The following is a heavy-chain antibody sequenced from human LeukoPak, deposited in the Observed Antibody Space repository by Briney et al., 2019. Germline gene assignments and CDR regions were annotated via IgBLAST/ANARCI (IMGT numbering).Heavy chain of an antibody. D-gene: IGHD7-27*01. CDR1: GGSISSYY. J-gene: IGHJ4*02. Sequence: SETLSLTCAVSGGSISSYYWSWIRQPPGKGLEWIGNIYYSGSTNYNPSLKSRVTISVDTSKNQFSLKLSSVTAADTAVYYCARDTLTGVIDYWGQGTLVTVSS. CDR2: IYYSGST. CDR3: ARDTLTGVIDY. V-gene: IGHV4-59*12.